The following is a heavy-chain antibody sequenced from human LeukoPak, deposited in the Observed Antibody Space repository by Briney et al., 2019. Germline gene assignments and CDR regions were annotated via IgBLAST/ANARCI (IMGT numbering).Heavy chain of an antibody. CDR3: ASSYCSSTSCYPLPFDY. CDR1: GFTFSRYW. J-gene: IGHJ4*02. CDR2: ISPDGSTT. D-gene: IGHD2-2*01. Sequence: PGGSLRLSCAASGFTFSRYWMHWVRQAPGKGLMWVSRISPDGSTTLYADSVKGRFTISRDNAKNTLYLQMNSLRAEDTAVYYCASSYCSSTSCYPLPFDYWGQGTLVTVSS. V-gene: IGHV3-74*03.